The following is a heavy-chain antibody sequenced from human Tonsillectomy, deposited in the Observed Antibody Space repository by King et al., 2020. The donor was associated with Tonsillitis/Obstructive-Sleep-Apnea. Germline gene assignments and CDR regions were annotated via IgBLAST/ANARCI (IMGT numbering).Heavy chain of an antibody. CDR3: LGATTDIVVVPAARNDY. D-gene: IGHD2-2*01. V-gene: IGHV3-30*03. Sequence: VQLVESGGGVVQPGRSLRLSCAASGFTFSSYGMHWVRQAPGKGLEWVAVISYDGSNKYYADSVKGRFTISRDNSKNTLYLQMNSLRAEDTAVYYCLGATTDIVVVPAARNDYWGQGTLVTVSS. CDR2: ISYDGSNK. J-gene: IGHJ4*02. CDR1: GFTFSSYG.